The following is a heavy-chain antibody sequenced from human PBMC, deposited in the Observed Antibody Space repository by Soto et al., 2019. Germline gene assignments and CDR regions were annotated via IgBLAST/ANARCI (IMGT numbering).Heavy chain of an antibody. CDR2: INPSGGST. D-gene: IGHD1-26*01. V-gene: IGHV1-46*01. Sequence: ASVKVSCKASGYTFTSYYMHWVRQAPGQGLEWMGIINPSGGSTSYAQKFQGRVTMTRDTSTSTVYMELSSLRSEDTAVYYCARDQGPIVGASSFDYWDYGTLVTVSS. J-gene: IGHJ4*01. CDR1: GYTFTSYY. CDR3: ARDQGPIVGASSFDY.